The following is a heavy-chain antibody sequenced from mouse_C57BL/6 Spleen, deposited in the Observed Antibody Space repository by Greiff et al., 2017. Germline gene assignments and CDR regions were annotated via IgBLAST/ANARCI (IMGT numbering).Heavy chain of an antibody. Sequence: VQLQQSGAELVRPGASVKLSCTASGFNIKDDYMHWVKQRPEQGLEWIGWIDPENGDTEYASKFQGKATITADTSSNTAYLQLSSLTSEDTAVYCCTTRGVVADFGVWGTGTTVTVSS. CDR1: GFNIKDDY. J-gene: IGHJ1*03. CDR2: IDPENGDT. CDR3: TTRGVVADFGV. V-gene: IGHV14-4*01. D-gene: IGHD1-1*01.